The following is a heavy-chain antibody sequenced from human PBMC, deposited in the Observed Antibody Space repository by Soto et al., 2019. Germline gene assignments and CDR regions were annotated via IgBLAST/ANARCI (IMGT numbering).Heavy chain of an antibody. D-gene: IGHD6-19*01. J-gene: IGHJ4*02. V-gene: IGHV4-59*01. CDR2: VYYTGST. Sequence: SETLSLTCSVSGGSISGSYWSWTRQSPGKGLEWLGYVYYTGSTNYSPSLRSRVSISVDTSKNEFSLRLSSVTAADTAVYFCARSVAVPGAHIDYWGQGTQVTVSS. CDR1: GGSISGSY. CDR3: ARSVAVPGAHIDY.